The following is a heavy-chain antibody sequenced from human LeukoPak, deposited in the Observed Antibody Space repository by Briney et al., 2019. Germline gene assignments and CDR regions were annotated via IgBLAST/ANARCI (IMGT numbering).Heavy chain of an antibody. CDR3: ARDGGSIAVAGYFDY. Sequence: PGGSLRLSCAASGFTFDDYGMSWVRQAPGKGLEWVSGINWNGGSTGYADSVKGRFTISRDNAKNSLYLQMNSLRAEDTALYYCARDGGSIAVAGYFDYWGQGTLVTVSS. V-gene: IGHV3-20*04. CDR2: INWNGGST. CDR1: GFTFDDYG. D-gene: IGHD6-19*01. J-gene: IGHJ4*02.